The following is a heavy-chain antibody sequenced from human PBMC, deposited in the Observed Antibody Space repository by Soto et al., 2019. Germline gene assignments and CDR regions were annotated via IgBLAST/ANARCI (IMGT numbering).Heavy chain of an antibody. J-gene: IGHJ4*02. CDR3: AREGGYYHYFDY. CDR2: IYSDDTT. D-gene: IGHD1-26*01. CDR1: GFTVSNNY. Sequence: GGSLRLFCAVSGFTVSNNYMNWVRQAPGKGLEWVSVIYSDDTTFYADSVKGRFTISRHNSKNTLYLQMNSLRAEDTAVYYCAREGGYYHYFDYWGQGALVTVSS. V-gene: IGHV3-53*04.